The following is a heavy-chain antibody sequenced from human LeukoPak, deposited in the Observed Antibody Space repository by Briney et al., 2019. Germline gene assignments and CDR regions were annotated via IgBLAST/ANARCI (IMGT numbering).Heavy chain of an antibody. J-gene: IGHJ4*02. CDR2: ISYDGSNK. CDR1: GFTFSSYG. Sequence: GGSLRLSCAASGFTFSSYGMHWVRQAPGKGLEWVAVISYDGSNKYYADSVKGRFTISRDNSKNTLYLQMNSLRAEDTAVYYCAKDERVKIVTADLRGPLGYWGQGTLVTVSS. D-gene: IGHD2-21*02. V-gene: IGHV3-30*18. CDR3: AKDERVKIVTADLRGPLGY.